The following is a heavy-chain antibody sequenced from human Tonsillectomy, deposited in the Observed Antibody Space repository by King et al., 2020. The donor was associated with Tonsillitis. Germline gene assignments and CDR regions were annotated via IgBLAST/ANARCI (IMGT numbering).Heavy chain of an antibody. Sequence: VQLVESGGGVVQPGRSLRLSCAASGFTFSSSGMHWVRQAPGKGLEWVAVIWYDGSEKYYADSVKGRFTISRDNSKNTLYLQMNSLRAEDTAVYYCARLLLFGDPVAKAHPPRMAVWGQGPTVTVS. V-gene: IGHV3-33*01. CDR2: IWYDGSEK. J-gene: IGHJ6*02. CDR1: GFTFSSSG. CDR3: ARLLLFGDPVAKAHPPRMAV. D-gene: IGHD3-10*01.